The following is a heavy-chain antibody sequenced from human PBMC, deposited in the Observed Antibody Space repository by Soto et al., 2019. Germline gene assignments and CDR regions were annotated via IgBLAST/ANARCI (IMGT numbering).Heavy chain of an antibody. CDR1: GGSISSSSYY. V-gene: IGHV4-39*01. Sequence: PSETLSLTCTVSGGSISSSSYYWGWIRQPPGKGLEWIGSIYYSGSTYYNPSLKSRVTISVDTSKNQFSLKLSSVTAADTAVYYCASTPLLAYCGGDCYFGFDLWRGAFDIWGQGTMVTVSS. D-gene: IGHD2-21*02. J-gene: IGHJ3*02. CDR2: IYYSGST. CDR3: ASTPLLAYCGGDCYFGFDLWRGAFDI.